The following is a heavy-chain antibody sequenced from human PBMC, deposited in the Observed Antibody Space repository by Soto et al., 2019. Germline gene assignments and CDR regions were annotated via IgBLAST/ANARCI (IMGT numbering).Heavy chain of an antibody. CDR3: ARAVRGGLTVVTPGS. D-gene: IGHD3-9*01. Sequence: QVQLVQSAAELRKPGASVKVSCRTSGYSFTTYLMHWVRQAPGQGLEWMGILKPTAGRTSYSEKFQGRVTMTSDASTSTAYMELTSLRSDDTAVYYCARAVRGGLTVVTPGSWGQGTLVTVSS. J-gene: IGHJ5*02. CDR1: GYSFTTYL. V-gene: IGHV1-46*01. CDR2: LKPTAGRT.